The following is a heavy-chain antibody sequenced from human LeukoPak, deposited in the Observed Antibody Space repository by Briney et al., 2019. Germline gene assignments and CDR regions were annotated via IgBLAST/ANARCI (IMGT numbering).Heavy chain of an antibody. CDR1: GFTFDTYA. D-gene: IGHD1-26*01. Sequence: PGGSLRLSCVASGFTFDTYALSWIRQAPGKGLEWPSGLSSGGDKRYYAESVKDRFTISRDDSRNTLYLQINSLRAEDTAVYYCARDSGRYPHTTFDIWGQGTMVTVSS. CDR3: ARDSGRYPHTTFDI. J-gene: IGHJ3*02. CDR2: LSSGGDKR. V-gene: IGHV3-23*01.